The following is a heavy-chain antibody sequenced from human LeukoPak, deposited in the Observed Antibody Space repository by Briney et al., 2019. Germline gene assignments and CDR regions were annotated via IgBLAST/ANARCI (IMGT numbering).Heavy chain of an antibody. CDR3: ARDSYMFGSDY. V-gene: IGHV3-48*03. J-gene: IGHJ4*02. D-gene: IGHD3-10*02. CDR1: GFTFTSYD. Sequence: PGGSLRLSCVTSGFTFTSYDFNWVRQAPGKGLEWVSYISNGGGTIYYADSVKGRFTISRDNAKNSVFLQVNTLRAEDTAVYYCARDSYMFGSDYWGQGTLVTVSP. CDR2: ISNGGGTI.